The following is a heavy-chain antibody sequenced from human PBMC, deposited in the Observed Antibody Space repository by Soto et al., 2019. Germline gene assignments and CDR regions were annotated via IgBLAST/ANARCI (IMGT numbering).Heavy chain of an antibody. V-gene: IGHV4-59*01. CDR3: ARDQLSSGLYVWFDP. Sequence: HVQLQESGPGLVKPSETLSLTCTVSGGSISTYYWSWIRQPPGKGLEWIGYIYYDGSTSYNPSLRRRVTISVDTSKHKFHLILSSVTSADTAVYYCARDQLSSGLYVWFDPWGQGTLVTVSS. J-gene: IGHJ5*02. CDR2: IYYDGST. D-gene: IGHD6-25*01. CDR1: GGSISTYY.